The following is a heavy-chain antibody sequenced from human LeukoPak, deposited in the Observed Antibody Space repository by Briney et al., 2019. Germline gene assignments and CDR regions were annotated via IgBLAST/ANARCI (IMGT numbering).Heavy chain of an antibody. J-gene: IGHJ5*01. V-gene: IGHV4-59*01. CDR2: RHDSGSS. CDR3: ARAPMIRGVFGWFDF. Sequence: KPSETLSLTCSVSGGSISSYFWNWFRQPPGKGLEWIGYRHDSGSSNYNPSLKSRVTISIDTSKNQFSLKLNSVAAADTADYYCARAPMIRGVFGWFDFWGQGVLVTVSS. D-gene: IGHD3-10*01. CDR1: GGSISSYF.